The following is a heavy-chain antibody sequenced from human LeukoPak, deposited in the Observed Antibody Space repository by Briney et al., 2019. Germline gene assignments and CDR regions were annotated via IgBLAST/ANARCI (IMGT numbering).Heavy chain of an antibody. Sequence: TEGSLSLFCGASGFPITPYWMHCLPQVPGKGLVGLLRINSDGYSTNYADSVKGRFTITRDNAKNTLYLQINNLRAADTAVYYCARDNGFSLFATCGWGTLVTVSS. D-gene: IGHD5-18*01. CDR3: ARDNGFSLFAT. V-gene: IGHV3-74*01. CDR2: INSDGYST. CDR1: GFPITPYW. J-gene: IGHJ5*02.